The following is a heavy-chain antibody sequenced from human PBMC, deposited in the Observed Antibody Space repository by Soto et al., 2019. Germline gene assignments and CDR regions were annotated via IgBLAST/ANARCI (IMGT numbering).Heavy chain of an antibody. V-gene: IGHV3-33*01. CDR3: ARDGPPYHILTGYPPVYYFDY. CDR2: IWYDGSNK. CDR1: GFTFSSYG. J-gene: IGHJ4*01. D-gene: IGHD3-9*01. Sequence: GGSLRLSCAASGFTFSSYGMHWVRQAPGKGLEWVAVIWYDGSNKYYADSVEGRFTISRDNSKNTLYLQMNSLRAEDTAVYYCARDGPPYHILTGYPPVYYFDYWGHGTLVTVSS.